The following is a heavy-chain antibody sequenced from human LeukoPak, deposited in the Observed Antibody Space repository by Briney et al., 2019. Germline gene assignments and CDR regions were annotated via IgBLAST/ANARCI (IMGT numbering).Heavy chain of an antibody. CDR3: ARLVITGQLGAIDAFDI. CDR1: GGSFSGYY. J-gene: IGHJ3*02. V-gene: IGHV4-34*01. D-gene: IGHD6-13*01. Sequence: SETLSLTCAVYGGSFSGYYWSWIRQPPGKGLEWIGEINHSGSTNYNPSLKSRVTISVDTSKNQFSLKLSSVTAADTAVYYCARLVITGQLGAIDAFDIWGQGTMVTVSS. CDR2: INHSGST.